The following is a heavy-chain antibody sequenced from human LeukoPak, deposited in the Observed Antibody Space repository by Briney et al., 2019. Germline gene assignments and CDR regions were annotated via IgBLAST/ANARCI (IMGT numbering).Heavy chain of an antibody. CDR3: ARDRVDPDFWSGTHAFDI. J-gene: IGHJ3*02. D-gene: IGHD3-3*01. V-gene: IGHV3-30*03. CDR2: ISYDGSNK. CDR1: GFTFSSYG. Sequence: GRSLRLSCAASGFTFSSYGMHWVRQAPGKGLEWVAVISYDGSNKYYADSVRGRFTISRDNSKNTLYLQMNSLRAEDTAVYYCARDRVDPDFWSGTHAFDIWGQGTMVTVSS.